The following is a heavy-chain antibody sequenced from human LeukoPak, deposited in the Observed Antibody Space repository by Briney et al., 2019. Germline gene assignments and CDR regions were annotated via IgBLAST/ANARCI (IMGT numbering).Heavy chain of an antibody. CDR1: GYTFTGYY. D-gene: IGHD3-3*01. V-gene: IGHV1-69*13. CDR3: ARASSGYLFDY. Sequence: SVKVSCKASGYTFTGYYMHWVRQAPGQGLEWMGGIIPIFGTANYAQKFQGRVTITADESTSTAYMELSSLRSEDTAVYYCARASSGYLFDYWGQGTLVTVSS. J-gene: IGHJ4*02. CDR2: IIPIFGTA.